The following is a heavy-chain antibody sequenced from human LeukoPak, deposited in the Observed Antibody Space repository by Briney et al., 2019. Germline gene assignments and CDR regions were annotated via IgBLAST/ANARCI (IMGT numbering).Heavy chain of an antibody. CDR1: GFTFSSYA. J-gene: IGHJ4*02. Sequence: GGSLRLSCAASGFTFSSYAMHWVRQAPGKGLEWVAVISYDGSNKYYADSVKGRFTISRDNSKNTLYLQMNSLRAEDTAVYYCARVVPGRYFDWLLPAYFDYWGQGTLVTVSS. CDR2: ISYDGSNK. CDR3: ARVVPGRYFDWLLPAYFDY. D-gene: IGHD3-9*01. V-gene: IGHV3-30*04.